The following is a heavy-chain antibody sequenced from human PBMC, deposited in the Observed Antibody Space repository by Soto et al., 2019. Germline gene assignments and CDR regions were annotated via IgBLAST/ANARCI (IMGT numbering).Heavy chain of an antibody. CDR2: ITDTGGDT. CDR1: GITFRSRA. CDR3: ARGSTDAYPGGRIFLF. V-gene: IGHV3-23*01. Sequence: EVQLLESGGDLVQPGGSLRLSCVASGITFRSRAMIWVRQAPGEGLEWVSTITDTGGDTKYADSVRGRFTISRDNSKNALYLQMGSLSVEDSAVYYCARGSTDAYPGGRIFLFWGRGTLVTVSA. J-gene: IGHJ4*02. D-gene: IGHD3-3*01.